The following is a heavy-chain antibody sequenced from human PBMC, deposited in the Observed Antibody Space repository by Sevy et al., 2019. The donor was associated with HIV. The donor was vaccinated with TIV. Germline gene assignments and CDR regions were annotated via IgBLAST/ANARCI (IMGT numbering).Heavy chain of an antibody. CDR3: ARDRSYYGSGSYGWFDP. D-gene: IGHD3-10*01. Sequence: ASVKVSCKASGYTFSNYYMHWVRQAPGQGLEWVGIINPRGGSTNYAQKFQGRVTMTRDTSTITVYMELSSLRSEDTAVYYCARDRSYYGSGSYGWFDPWGQGTLVTVSS. V-gene: IGHV1-46*03. CDR2: INPRGGST. CDR1: GYTFSNYY. J-gene: IGHJ5*02.